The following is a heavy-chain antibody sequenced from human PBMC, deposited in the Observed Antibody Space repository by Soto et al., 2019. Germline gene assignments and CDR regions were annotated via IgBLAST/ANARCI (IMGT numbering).Heavy chain of an antibody. D-gene: IGHD4-4*01. V-gene: IGHV1-18*04. J-gene: IGHJ4*02. CDR1: GDSLRDSG. Sequence: EASVKVSCKASGDSLRDSGISWVLQAPGQGLEWMGWISFYEGKANYAPKFQGRVTMTTDTATSTAYVELRSLTSDDTAVYYCARVDIRLDYSTTPFDYWGQGTLVTVSS. CDR2: ISFYEGKA. CDR3: ARVDIRLDYSTTPFDY.